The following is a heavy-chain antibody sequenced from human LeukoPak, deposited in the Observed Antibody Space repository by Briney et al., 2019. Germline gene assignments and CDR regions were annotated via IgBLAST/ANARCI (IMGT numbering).Heavy chain of an antibody. CDR2: ITNSGVST. V-gene: IGHV3-23*01. J-gene: IGHJ4*02. D-gene: IGHD6-13*01. CDR1: GFTFSSYA. Sequence: GGSLRLSCAASGFTFSSYAMSWVRQGPGKGLECVSAITNSGVSTYYADSVKGRFTISRDNSENTLYLQMNSLRAEDTAVYYCAKDTSSSWYGHDYWGQGTLVTVSS. CDR3: AKDTSSSWYGHDY.